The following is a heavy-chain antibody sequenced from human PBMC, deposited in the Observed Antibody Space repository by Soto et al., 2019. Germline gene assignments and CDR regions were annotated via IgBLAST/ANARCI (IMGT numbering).Heavy chain of an antibody. D-gene: IGHD3-10*01. CDR1: GGSISSSSYY. Sequence: SETLSLTCTVSGGSISSSSYYWGWIRQPPGKGLEWIGSIYYSGSTYYKPSLKSRVTISVDTSKKQFSLKLSSVTAADTAVYFCSRLFTSYYGSGSYYNRWFDPWGQGTLVTVSS. V-gene: IGHV4-39*01. CDR3: SRLFTSYYGSGSYYNRWFDP. CDR2: IYYSGST. J-gene: IGHJ5*02.